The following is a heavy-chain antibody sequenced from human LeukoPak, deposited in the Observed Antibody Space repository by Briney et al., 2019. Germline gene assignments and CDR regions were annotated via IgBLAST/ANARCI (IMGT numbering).Heavy chain of an antibody. CDR3: AKGLRGNYDH. CDR1: GFTFNNYA. Sequence: GGSLRLSCAASGFTFNNYAMAWVRQAPETGLEWVSSITDNGFNTYYADSVKGRFTISRDNSKNTLYLQMNSLRAEDTALYYCAKGLRGNYDHWGQGTLVTVSS. J-gene: IGHJ5*02. CDR2: ITDNGFNT. D-gene: IGHD1-26*01. V-gene: IGHV3-23*01.